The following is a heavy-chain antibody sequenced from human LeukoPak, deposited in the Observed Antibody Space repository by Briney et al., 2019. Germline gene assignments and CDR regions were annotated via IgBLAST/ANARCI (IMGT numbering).Heavy chain of an antibody. D-gene: IGHD3-10*01. CDR3: ASSHGFYYYYYYMDV. V-gene: IGHV1-69*13. J-gene: IGHJ6*03. Sequence: GASVKVSCKASGYTFTSYAMNWVRQAPGQGLEWMRGIISIFGTANYAQKFQGRVTITADESTSTAYMELSSLRSEDTAVYYCASSHGFYYYYYYMDVWGKGTTVTISS. CDR1: GYTFTSYA. CDR2: IISIFGTA.